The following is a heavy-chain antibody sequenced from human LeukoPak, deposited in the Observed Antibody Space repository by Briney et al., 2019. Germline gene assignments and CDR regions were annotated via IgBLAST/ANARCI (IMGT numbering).Heavy chain of an antibody. Sequence: SETLSLTCAVYGGSFSGYYWGWIRQPPGKGLEWIGEINHSGSTNYNPSLKSRVTISVDTSKNQFSLKLSSVTAADTAVYYCARTKEWLVYDAFDIWGQGTMVTVSS. J-gene: IGHJ3*02. CDR2: INHSGST. CDR3: ARTKEWLVYDAFDI. CDR1: GGSFSGYY. D-gene: IGHD6-19*01. V-gene: IGHV4-34*01.